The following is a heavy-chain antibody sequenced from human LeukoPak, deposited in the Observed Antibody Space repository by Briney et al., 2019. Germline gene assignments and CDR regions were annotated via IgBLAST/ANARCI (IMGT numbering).Heavy chain of an antibody. V-gene: IGHV4-34*01. D-gene: IGHD6-13*01. CDR2: INHSGST. Sequence: SETLSLTCAVYDGSFSGYYWSWIRQPPGKGLEWIGEINHSGSTNYNPSLKSRVTISLDTSKSQFSLKERYVTAADTAVYYCAKAYSSSWYDFFDYWGQGTLVTVSS. CDR1: DGSFSGYY. CDR3: AKAYSSSWYDFFDY. J-gene: IGHJ4*02.